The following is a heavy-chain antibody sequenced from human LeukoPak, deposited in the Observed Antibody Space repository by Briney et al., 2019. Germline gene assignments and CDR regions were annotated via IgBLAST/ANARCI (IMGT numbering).Heavy chain of an antibody. V-gene: IGHV3-23*01. CDR1: GIAFSTYA. CDR3: AKDTAQGYTYGTIEQDY. CDR2: VSESGEIT. Sequence: GGSLRLSCAASGIAFSTYAMSWVRQAPGKGLEWVSVVSESGEITHYADSVKGRFTISRDNSKNTVYLQMNSLRAEDSAVHYCAKDTAQGYTYGTIEQDYWGQGTRVTVSS. D-gene: IGHD5-18*01. J-gene: IGHJ4*02.